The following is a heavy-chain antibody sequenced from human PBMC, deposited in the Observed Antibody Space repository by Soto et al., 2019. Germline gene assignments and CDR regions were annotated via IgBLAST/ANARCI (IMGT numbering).Heavy chain of an antibody. D-gene: IGHD3-9*01. Sequence: SETLSLTCTVSGASISSSSYHWGWIRQPPGKGLEWVGSIYHTGSTYYNPSLKSRVTMSVDTSKNQFSLELSSVTAADTAVYYCARHIVHYDILTGSNDDWGQGTLVNVSS. CDR2: IYHTGST. CDR3: ARHIVHYDILTGSNDD. CDR1: GASISSSSYH. J-gene: IGHJ4*02. V-gene: IGHV4-39*01.